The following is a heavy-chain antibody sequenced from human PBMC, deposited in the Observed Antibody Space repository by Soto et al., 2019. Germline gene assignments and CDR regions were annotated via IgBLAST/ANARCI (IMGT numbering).Heavy chain of an antibody. CDR1: GGSIRSISYY. CDR3: ARHFLKWRVPVNWWLDP. CDR2: ISYTGIT. J-gene: IGHJ5*02. Sequence: SETLSLTCTVSGGSIRSISYYWDWIRQPPGKGLEWIGSISYTGITYYNPSLKSRVTISVDTSKNQFSLNLSFVTAADTAVYYCARHFLKWRVPVNWWLDPWGQGTLVTVSS. V-gene: IGHV4-39*01. D-gene: IGHD6-19*01.